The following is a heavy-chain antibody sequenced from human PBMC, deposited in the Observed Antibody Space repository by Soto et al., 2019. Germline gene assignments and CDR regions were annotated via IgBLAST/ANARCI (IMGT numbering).Heavy chain of an antibody. V-gene: IGHV1-69*06. Sequence: GASVKVSCKASGGTFSSYAISWVRQAPGQGLEWMGGIIPIFGTANYAQKFQGRVTITADKSTSTAYMELSSLRSEDTAVYYCARDGGGSSSFPYSWFDPWGQGTLVTVSS. CDR3: ARDGGGSSSFPYSWFDP. J-gene: IGHJ5*02. CDR2: IIPIFGTA. D-gene: IGHD6-6*01. CDR1: GGTFSSYA.